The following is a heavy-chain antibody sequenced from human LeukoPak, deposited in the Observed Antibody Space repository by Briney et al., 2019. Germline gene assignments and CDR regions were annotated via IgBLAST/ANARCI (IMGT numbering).Heavy chain of an antibody. D-gene: IGHD6-13*01. V-gene: IGHV3-30*02. CDR3: AKAGIAAAGYYFDY. CDR2: IRYDGSNK. J-gene: IGHJ4*02. Sequence: GGSLRLSCAASGFTFSSYGMHWVRQAPGKGLEWVAFIRYDGSNKYYTDSVKGRFTLSRDNSKNTLYLQMNSLRAEDTAVYYCAKAGIAAAGYYFDYWGQGTLVTVSS. CDR1: GFTFSSYG.